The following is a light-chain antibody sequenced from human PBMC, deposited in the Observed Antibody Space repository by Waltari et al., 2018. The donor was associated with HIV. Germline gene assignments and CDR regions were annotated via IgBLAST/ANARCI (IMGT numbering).Light chain of an antibody. J-gene: IGLJ2*01. CDR1: SSNIGYNY. Sequence: QSVLTQPPSVSAPPGQKVTISCSGSSSNIGYNYVFWYQQLPGTAPKLLIYDNNKRPSGIPDRFSGSKSGTSATLGITGLQTGDEADYYCATWDSGLSAVVFGGGTKLTVL. CDR3: ATWDSGLSAVV. V-gene: IGLV1-51*01. CDR2: DNN.